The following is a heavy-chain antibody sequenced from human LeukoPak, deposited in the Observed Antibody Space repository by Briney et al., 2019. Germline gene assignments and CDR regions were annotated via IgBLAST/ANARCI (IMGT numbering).Heavy chain of an antibody. CDR3: AKGKWMIAVVGGFDY. J-gene: IGHJ4*02. V-gene: IGHV3-43*02. Sequence: PGGSLRLSCAASGFTFDDYAMHWVRQAPGKGLEWVSLISGDGGSTYYADSVKGRFTISRDNSKNSLYLQINSLRTEDTALYYCAKGKWMIAVVGGFDYWGQGTLVTVSS. CDR1: GFTFDDYA. D-gene: IGHD3-22*01. CDR2: ISGDGGST.